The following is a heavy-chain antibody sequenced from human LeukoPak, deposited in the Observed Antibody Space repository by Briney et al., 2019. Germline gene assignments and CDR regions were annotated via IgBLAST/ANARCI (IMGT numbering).Heavy chain of an antibody. D-gene: IGHD5-24*01. CDR2: VSSHGNDG. CDR3: TRDAYNYNDFDY. V-gene: IGHV3-30*01. CDR1: EFTFSHFA. Sequence: GGSLRLSCEVSEFTFSHFAMHWVRQAPGKGLEWVAVVSSHGNDGFYADSVKGRFTISRDNSKNTLYLQIDSVRPEDTAICYCTRDAYNYNDFDYWGQGTLVTVSS. J-gene: IGHJ4*02.